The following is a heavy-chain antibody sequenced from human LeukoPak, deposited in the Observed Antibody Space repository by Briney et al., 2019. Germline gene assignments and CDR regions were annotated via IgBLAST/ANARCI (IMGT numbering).Heavy chain of an antibody. Sequence: ASVKVSCKASGYTFTSYDINWVRQATGQGLEWMGWMNPNSGNTGYAQKFQGRVTMTRNTPISTAYMELSSLRSEDTAVYYCARVGPETYYYDSSAYYYLDYWGQGTLVTVSS. CDR3: ARVGPETYYYDSSAYYYLDY. CDR2: MNPNSGNT. J-gene: IGHJ4*02. V-gene: IGHV1-8*01. D-gene: IGHD3-22*01. CDR1: GYTFTSYD.